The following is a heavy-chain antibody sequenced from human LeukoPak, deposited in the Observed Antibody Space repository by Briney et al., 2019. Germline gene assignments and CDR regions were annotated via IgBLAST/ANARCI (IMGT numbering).Heavy chain of an antibody. D-gene: IGHD1-26*01. V-gene: IGHV1-2*02. CDR2: INPNSGGT. CDR1: GGTFSSYA. Sequence: GASVKVSCKASGGTFSSYAISWVRQAPGQGLEWMGWINPNSGGTNYAQKFQGRVTMTRDTSISTAYMELSRLRSDDTAVYYCARSSRGSYYPPFDYWGQGTLVTVSS. J-gene: IGHJ4*02. CDR3: ARSSRGSYYPPFDY.